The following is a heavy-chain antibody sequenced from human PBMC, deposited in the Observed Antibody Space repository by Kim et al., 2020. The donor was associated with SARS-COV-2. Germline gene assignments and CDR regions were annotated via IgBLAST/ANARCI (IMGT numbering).Heavy chain of an antibody. CDR1: GYSFTNYG. Sequence: ASVKVSCKASGYSFTNYGFSWVRQAPGQGLEWLGWINANSGDTNHAQKLQGRITVTRDTSTGTAYMELRSLTSDDTAVYYCARDSKRAAAGTTGYFDYWGQGTLVTVSS. J-gene: IGHJ4*02. CDR2: INANSGDT. CDR3: ARDSKRAAAGTTGYFDY. V-gene: IGHV1-18*01. D-gene: IGHD6-13*01.